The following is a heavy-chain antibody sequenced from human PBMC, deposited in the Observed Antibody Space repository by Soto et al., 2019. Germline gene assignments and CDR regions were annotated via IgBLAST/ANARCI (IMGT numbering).Heavy chain of an antibody. V-gene: IGHV1-46*01. CDR2: VNPSGGHT. CDR3: ARGGHVVVVTAALDY. CDR1: GDTFTDYY. D-gene: IGHD2-21*02. J-gene: IGHJ4*02. Sequence: QVQLVQSGAEVKKPGASVKVSCKASGDTFTDYYIHWVRQAPGQGLEWMGTVNPSGGHTTYAQHFLCRVTMTRDTSTSRLYMELTSLTSEDTAVYYCARGGHVVVVTAALDYWGQGTLVTVSS.